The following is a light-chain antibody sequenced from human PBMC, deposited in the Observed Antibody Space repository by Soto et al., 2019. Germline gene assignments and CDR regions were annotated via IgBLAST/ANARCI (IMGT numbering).Light chain of an antibody. CDR2: LGS. CDR3: MQALQTPST. Sequence: DIVMTQSPLSLPVTPGEPASISCRSSQSLLHRNGHNYLDWYLQKPGQSPQLLIYLGSNRASGVPDRFSGSGSGTDFTLKISRVEAEDVGVYYCMQALQTPSTFGQGTKVEVK. CDR1: QSLLHRNGHNY. J-gene: IGKJ1*01. V-gene: IGKV2-28*01.